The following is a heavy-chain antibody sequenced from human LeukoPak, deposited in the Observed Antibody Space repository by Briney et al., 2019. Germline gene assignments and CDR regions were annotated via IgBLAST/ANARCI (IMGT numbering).Heavy chain of an antibody. CDR2: ITSGSSTI. V-gene: IGHV3-48*01. CDR1: GFTFSLYS. CDR3: AKDRTVGASYWYFDL. Sequence: QSGGSLRLSCAASGFTFSLYSMNWVRQAPGKGLEWVSYITSGSSTIYYADSVKGRFTISRDNAKNSLFLQMNSLRAEDTAIYYCAKDRTVGASYWYFDLWGRGTLVTVSS. D-gene: IGHD1-26*01. J-gene: IGHJ2*01.